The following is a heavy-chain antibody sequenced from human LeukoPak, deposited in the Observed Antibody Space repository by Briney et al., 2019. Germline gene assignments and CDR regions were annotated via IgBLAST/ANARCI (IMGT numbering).Heavy chain of an antibody. J-gene: IGHJ4*02. V-gene: IGHV4-59*01. CDR1: GGSXXXYY. CDR2: IYYSGST. Sequence: SEXXSLTCTGXGGSXXXYYWRXXGXXQXKXLEXSGXIYYSGSTNYTPSLKSRVTISVDTSKTQFSLKLSSVTAADTAVYYCARAIPGSGWHEYYFDYWGQGTLVTVSS. CDR3: ARAIPGSGWHEYYFDY. D-gene: IGHD6-19*01.